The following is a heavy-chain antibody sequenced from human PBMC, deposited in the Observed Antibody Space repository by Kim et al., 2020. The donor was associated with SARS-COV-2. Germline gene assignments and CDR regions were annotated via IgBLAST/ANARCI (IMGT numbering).Heavy chain of an antibody. Sequence: SETLSLTCAVSGVSLTSSNWWSWVRQTPGKGLEWIGEISPSGSTDYNPSLKSRVTISVDKSKNQFSLNLNSVTAADTAVYYGARAVSSAWTLRDWFDPWGQGTLVTVSS. CDR3: ARAVSSAWTLRDWFDP. CDR2: ISPSGST. V-gene: IGHV4-4*02. D-gene: IGHD6-25*01. CDR1: GVSLTSSNW. J-gene: IGHJ5*02.